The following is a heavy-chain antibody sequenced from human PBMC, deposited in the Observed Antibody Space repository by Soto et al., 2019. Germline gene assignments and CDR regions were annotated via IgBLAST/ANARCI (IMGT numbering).Heavy chain of an antibody. D-gene: IGHD3-3*01. V-gene: IGHV1-58*01. CDR2: IFVGSGNT. CDR3: AAGSPSYDVWSGYYYYYYYGMDV. CDR1: GFTFTSSA. Sequence: SVKVSCKASGFTFTSSAVQWMRQARGQRLEWIGWIFVGSGNTNYAQKFQGRVTITRDMSTSTAYMELSSLRSEDTAVYYCAAGSPSYDVWSGYYYYYYYGMDVWGQGTTVTVSS. J-gene: IGHJ6*02.